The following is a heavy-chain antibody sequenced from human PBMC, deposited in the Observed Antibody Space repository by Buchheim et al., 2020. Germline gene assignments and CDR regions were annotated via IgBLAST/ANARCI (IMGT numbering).Heavy chain of an antibody. Sequence: QVQLQQWGAGLLKPSETLSLTCAVYGGSFSDYYWTWIRQPPGKGLEWIGEINHSGSTNYSPSLKSRVTISADTSKNHFSLRLTSVTAADTAIYYCARLKTFNNWLDPWGQGTL. J-gene: IGHJ5*02. CDR3: ARLKTFNNWLDP. CDR2: INHSGST. CDR1: GGSFSDYY. V-gene: IGHV4-34*01.